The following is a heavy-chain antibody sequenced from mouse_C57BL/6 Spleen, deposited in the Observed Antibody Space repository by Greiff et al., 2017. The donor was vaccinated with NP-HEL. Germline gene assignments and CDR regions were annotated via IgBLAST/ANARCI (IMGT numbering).Heavy chain of an antibody. J-gene: IGHJ2*01. Sequence: EVKVEESGGGLVKPGGSLKLSCAASGFTFSDYGMHWVRQAPEKGLEWVAYISSGSSTISSADPVKGRFTISRDNAKNTLYLQMTSLRSEDTAMYYCARNGLDYWGQGTTLTVSS. CDR2: ISSGSSTI. V-gene: IGHV5-17*01. CDR1: GFTFSDYG. CDR3: ARNGLDY.